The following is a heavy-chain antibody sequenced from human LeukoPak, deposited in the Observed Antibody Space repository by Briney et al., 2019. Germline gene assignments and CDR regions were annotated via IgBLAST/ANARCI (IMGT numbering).Heavy chain of an antibody. Sequence: SETLFLTCTVSGGSISSYYWNWIRQPPGKGLEWIGYIYYSGSTNYNPSLKSRVTISVDTSKNQFSLKLSSVTAADTAVYYCARVSFYGTRLGGVDYWGQGTLVTVSS. CDR3: ARVSFYGTRLGGVDY. V-gene: IGHV4-59*01. CDR2: IYYSGST. D-gene: IGHD1-14*01. J-gene: IGHJ4*02. CDR1: GGSISSYY.